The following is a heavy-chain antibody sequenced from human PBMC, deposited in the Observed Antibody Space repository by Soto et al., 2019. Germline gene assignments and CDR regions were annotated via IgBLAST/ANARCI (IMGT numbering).Heavy chain of an antibody. CDR3: ARAAGVVSSYYYYYGMDV. Sequence: KPSETLSLTCTVSGGSISSYYWSWIRQPPGKGLEWIGYIYYSGSTNYNPSLKSRVTISVDTSKNQFSLKLSSVTAADTAVYYCARAAGVVSSYYYYYGMDVWGQGTTVTVSS. D-gene: IGHD3-3*01. CDR1: GGSISSYY. J-gene: IGHJ6*02. CDR2: IYYSGST. V-gene: IGHV4-59*01.